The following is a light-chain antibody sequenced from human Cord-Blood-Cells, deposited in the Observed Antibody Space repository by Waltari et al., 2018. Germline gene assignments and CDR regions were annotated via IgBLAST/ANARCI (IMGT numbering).Light chain of an antibody. CDR1: QSVSSN. Sequence: EIVMTQSPATLSVSPGERATLSCRASQSVSSNLAWYQQKPGQAPRRLIYGASTRALGIPARFSGSGSGTEFTLTISSLQSEDFAVYYCKQYNNWPRTFGQGTKLEIK. CDR2: GAS. CDR3: KQYNNWPRT. J-gene: IGKJ2*01. V-gene: IGKV3-15*01.